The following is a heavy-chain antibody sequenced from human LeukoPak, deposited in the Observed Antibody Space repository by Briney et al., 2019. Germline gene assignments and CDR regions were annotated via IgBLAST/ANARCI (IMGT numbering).Heavy chain of an antibody. CDR3: AAPGYDILTGYPGWDYYYYMDV. CDR1: GYTFTGYY. Sequence: ASVKVSCKASGYTFTGYYMHWVRQAPGQGLEWMGWINPNSGGTNYAQKFQGRVTMTRDTSISTAYMELSRLRSDDTAVCYCAAPGYDILTGYPGWDYYYYMDVWGKGTTVTVSS. D-gene: IGHD3-9*01. CDR2: INPNSGGT. V-gene: IGHV1-2*02. J-gene: IGHJ6*03.